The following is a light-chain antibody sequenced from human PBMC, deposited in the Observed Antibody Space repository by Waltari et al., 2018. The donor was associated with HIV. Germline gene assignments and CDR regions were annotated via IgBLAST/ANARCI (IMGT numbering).Light chain of an antibody. CDR1: SSDVGGYNY. V-gene: IGLV2-11*01. Sequence: QSALTQPRSVSGSPGQSVTISCTGTSSDVGGYNYVSWYQQHPDKAPKLMIYDVSKRPSGVPDRFSGSKSGNTASLTISGLQAEDEADYHCCSYAGSYTYVFATGTKVTVL. CDR3: CSYAGSYTYV. J-gene: IGLJ1*01. CDR2: DVS.